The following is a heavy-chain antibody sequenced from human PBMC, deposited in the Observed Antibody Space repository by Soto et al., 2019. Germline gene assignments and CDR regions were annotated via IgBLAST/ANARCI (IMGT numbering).Heavy chain of an antibody. CDR2: IYYSGST. D-gene: IGHD2-21*02. V-gene: IGHV4-39*01. CDR3: ARQRTSVVTQAYFDS. Sequence: SETLSLTFTVSGGSISSGGYYWSWIRQHPGKGLEWIGYIYYSGSTYNNPSLKSRVSMSVDTSKNQFSLKLRSVTAADTALYYCARQRTSVVTQAYFDSWGQGSLVTVSS. CDR1: GGSISSGGYY. J-gene: IGHJ4*02.